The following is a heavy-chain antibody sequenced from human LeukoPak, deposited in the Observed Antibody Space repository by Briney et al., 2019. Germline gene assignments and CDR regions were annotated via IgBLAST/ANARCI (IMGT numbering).Heavy chain of an antibody. CDR3: ANIVVVPAVTGGDYYGMDV. Sequence: ASVKVSCKASGYTFTGYYMHWVRQAPGQGLEWMGWINPNSGGTNYAQKFQGRVTMTRDTSISTAYMELSRLRSDDTAMYYCANIVVVPAVTGGDYYGMDVGAKGTRVPVSS. V-gene: IGHV1-2*02. D-gene: IGHD2-2*01. CDR1: GYTFTGYY. CDR2: INPNSGGT. J-gene: IGHJ6*04.